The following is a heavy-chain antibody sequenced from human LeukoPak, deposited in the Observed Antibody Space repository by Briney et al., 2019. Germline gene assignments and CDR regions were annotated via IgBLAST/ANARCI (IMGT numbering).Heavy chain of an antibody. D-gene: IGHD6-19*01. J-gene: IGHJ1*01. CDR3: AKSVAVAGTFYFQH. V-gene: IGHV3-23*01. CDR2: ISGSGGST. Sequence: PGGSLRLSCAASGFTFRSYAMSWVRQAPGKGLEWVSAISGSGGSTYYADSVKGRFTISRDNSKNTLYLQMNSLRAEDTAVYYCAKSVAVAGTFYFQHWGQGTLVTVSS. CDR1: GFTFRSYA.